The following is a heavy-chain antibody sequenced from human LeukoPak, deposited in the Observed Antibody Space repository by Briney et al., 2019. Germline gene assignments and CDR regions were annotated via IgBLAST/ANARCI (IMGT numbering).Heavy chain of an antibody. J-gene: IGHJ3*02. CDR2: IYYSGST. Sequence: SQTLSLTCTVSGGSISSGDYYWSWIRQPPGKGLEWIGYIYYSGSTYYNPSLKSRVIISVDTSKNQFSLKLSSVTAADTAVYYCDRETPDAFDIWGQGRMVTVSS. CDR3: DRETPDAFDI. CDR1: GGSISSGDYY. V-gene: IGHV4-30-4*08.